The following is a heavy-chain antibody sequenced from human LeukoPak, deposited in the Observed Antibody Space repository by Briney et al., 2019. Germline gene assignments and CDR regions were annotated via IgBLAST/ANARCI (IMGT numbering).Heavy chain of an antibody. CDR3: AKVASDSSGYYYYFDY. D-gene: IGHD3-22*01. V-gene: IGHV3-23*01. J-gene: IGHJ4*02. Sequence: QPGGSLRLSCAASGFTFSSYAMSWVRQAPGKGLEWVSAISGSGGSTYYADSVKGRFTISRDNSKNTLYLQMNSLRAEDTAVYYCAKVASDSSGYYYYFDYWGQGTLVTVSS. CDR2: ISGSGGST. CDR1: GFTFSSYA.